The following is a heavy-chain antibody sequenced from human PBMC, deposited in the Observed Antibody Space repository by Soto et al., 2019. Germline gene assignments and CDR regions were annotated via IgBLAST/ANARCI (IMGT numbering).Heavy chain of an antibody. CDR2: ISGSGGIT. CDR3: AKDSGDYDFWSGYFTVSFFDY. Sequence: EVQLLESGGGLVQPGGSLRLSCAASGFTFSSYAMSWVRQAPGKGLEWVSAISGSGGITYYADSVKGRFTISRDNSKNTLYLQMNSLRAEDTAVYYCAKDSGDYDFWSGYFTVSFFDYWGQGTLVTVSS. V-gene: IGHV3-23*01. CDR1: GFTFSSYA. D-gene: IGHD3-3*01. J-gene: IGHJ4*02.